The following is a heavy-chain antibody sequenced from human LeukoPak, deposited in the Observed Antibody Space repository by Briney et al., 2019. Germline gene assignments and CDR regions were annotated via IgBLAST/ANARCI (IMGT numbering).Heavy chain of an antibody. CDR3: AKDTRSYGDYHYFDY. V-gene: IGHV3-23*01. D-gene: IGHD4-17*01. Sequence: GGSLRLSCAASGFTFSTYAMTWVRQAPGKGLEWVSTISGSGDNTYYADSVKGRFTISRDNSKNTLYLQMNSLRAEDMAVYFCAKDTRSYGDYHYFDYWGQGTLVTVSS. CDR2: ISGSGDNT. J-gene: IGHJ4*02. CDR1: GFTFSTYA.